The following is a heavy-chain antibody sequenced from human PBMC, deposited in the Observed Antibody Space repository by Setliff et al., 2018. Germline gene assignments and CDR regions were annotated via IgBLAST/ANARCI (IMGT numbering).Heavy chain of an antibody. V-gene: IGHV4-59*01. J-gene: IGHJ4*02. CDR3: ARFLDPRDGYQNSPGFDF. CDR1: GGSISTFY. D-gene: IGHD2-21*01. CDR2: IHYSGST. Sequence: PSETLSLTCTVSGGSISTFYWSWIRQSPEKGLEWIAYIHYSGSTNQNPSLKSRVTISLDTPKNQFSLKLSYMTAADTAVYYCARFLDPRDGYQNSPGFDFWGQGALVTVS.